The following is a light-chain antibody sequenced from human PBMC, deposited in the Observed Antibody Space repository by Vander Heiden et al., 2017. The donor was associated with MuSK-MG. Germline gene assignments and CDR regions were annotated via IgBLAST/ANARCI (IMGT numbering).Light chain of an antibody. CDR2: YDS. CDR1: NIGSKS. CDR3: QVWDSSSEVV. J-gene: IGLJ2*01. V-gene: IGLV3-21*04. Sequence: SYVLTQPPSVSMAPGKTARITCGGNNIGSKSVHWYQQKPGQAPVLVIYYDSDRPSGIPERFSGSNSGNTATLTISRVEAGDEADYYCQVWDSSSEVVCGGGTKLTVL.